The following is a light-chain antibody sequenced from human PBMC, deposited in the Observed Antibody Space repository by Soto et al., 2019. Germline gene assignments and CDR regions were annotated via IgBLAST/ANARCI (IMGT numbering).Light chain of an antibody. J-gene: IGKJ4*01. CDR1: QTLLYTSNNKNY. V-gene: IGKV4-1*01. CDR2: WAS. Sequence: DIVMTQSPDSLSVSLGERATINCKSNQTLLYTSNNKNYLAWYQQRPGQSPKLLIYWASTRESGVPDRFSGSGAGTDFTLTISSLQAEAVAVYFCQQYFSLPLTFGGGTKVEI. CDR3: QQYFSLPLT.